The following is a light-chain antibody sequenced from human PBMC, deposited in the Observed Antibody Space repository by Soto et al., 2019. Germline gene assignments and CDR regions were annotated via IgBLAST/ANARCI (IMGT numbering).Light chain of an antibody. CDR3: QTYLSAPFS. CDR1: QGISNY. J-gene: IGKJ3*01. V-gene: IGKV1-27*01. CDR2: AAS. Sequence: DIQMTQSPSSLSASVGDRVTITCRATQGISNYLAWYQQKPGKVPKLLIYAASTLQSGVPSRFNGSESETDFNLNTSSLQPEDVKTYYCQTYLSAPFSSGPGTNVHIK.